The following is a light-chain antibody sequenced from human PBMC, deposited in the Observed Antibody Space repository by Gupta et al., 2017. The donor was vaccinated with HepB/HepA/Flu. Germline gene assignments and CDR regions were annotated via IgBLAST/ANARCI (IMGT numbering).Light chain of an antibody. CDR3: MQGTFWRT. V-gene: IGKV2-30*02. Sequence: EGVMTQSPLSLPVTLGQSASISCKSSQSLVHTDGYIYLNWFHQRPGQSPRRLIYKVSNRDAGVPDRFSGSWSGTYFTLKISRVEAEDVGVYYCMQGTFWRTFGQGTKVEI. J-gene: IGKJ1*01. CDR2: KVS. CDR1: QSLVHTDGYIY.